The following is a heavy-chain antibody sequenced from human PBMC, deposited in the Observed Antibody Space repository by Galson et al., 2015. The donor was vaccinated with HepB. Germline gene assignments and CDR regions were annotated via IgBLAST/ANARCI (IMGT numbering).Heavy chain of an antibody. CDR1: GFTFSSYA. D-gene: IGHD5-18*01. V-gene: IGHV3-64D*06. CDR3: VKDGRWTWIQLWEMGLSGPYFDY. Sequence: SLRLSCAASGFTFSSYAMHWVRQAPGKGLEYVSAISSNGGSTYYADSVKGRFTISRDNSKNTLYLQMSSLRAEDPAVYYCVKDGRWTWIQLWEMGLSGPYFDYWGQGTLVTVSS. J-gene: IGHJ4*02. CDR2: ISSNGGST.